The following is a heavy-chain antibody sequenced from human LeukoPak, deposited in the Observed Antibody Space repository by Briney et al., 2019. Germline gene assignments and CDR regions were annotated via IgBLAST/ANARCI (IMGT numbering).Heavy chain of an antibody. Sequence: ASVKVSCKASGYTFTSYGISWVRQSPGQGLEWMGWISAYNGNTNYAQKLQGRVTMTTDTSTSTAYMELRSLRSGDTAVYYCARDGMTTVVNAGYYFDYWGQGTLVTVSS. CDR3: ARDGMTTVVNAGYYFDY. CDR1: GYTFTSYG. V-gene: IGHV1-18*01. CDR2: ISAYNGNT. D-gene: IGHD4-23*01. J-gene: IGHJ4*02.